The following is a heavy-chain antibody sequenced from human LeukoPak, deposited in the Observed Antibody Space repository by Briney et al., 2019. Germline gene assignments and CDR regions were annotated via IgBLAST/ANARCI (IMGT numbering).Heavy chain of an antibody. CDR2: LGISGGYT. D-gene: IGHD3-22*01. CDR3: ARVRYYYDSSAGSDY. J-gene: IGHJ4*02. CDR1: GFTLSNYA. Sequence: GGSLRLSCVASGFTLSNYAMSWVRQAPGKGLEWVSSLGISGGYTWYAGSVKGRFTISRDNAKNSLYLQMNSLRAEDTAVYYCARVRYYYDSSAGSDYWGQGTLVTVSS. V-gene: IGHV3-21*01.